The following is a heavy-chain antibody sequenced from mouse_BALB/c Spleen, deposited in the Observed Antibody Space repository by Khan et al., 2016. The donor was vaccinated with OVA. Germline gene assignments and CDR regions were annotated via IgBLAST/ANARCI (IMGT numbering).Heavy chain of an antibody. CDR1: GYTFTTYT. D-gene: IGHD2-14*01. V-gene: IGHV1-4*01. Sequence: QVQLQQSGAELARPGASVKMSCKASGYTFTTYTIHWVKQRPGQGLDWIGYIIPSNDYTNYNQKFKDRATLTADKSSSTAYMQLSSLTSEDSAVYYCAREGADYRSDGWLAYWGQGTLVTVSA. CDR2: IIPSNDYT. J-gene: IGHJ3*01. CDR3: AREGADYRSDGWLAY.